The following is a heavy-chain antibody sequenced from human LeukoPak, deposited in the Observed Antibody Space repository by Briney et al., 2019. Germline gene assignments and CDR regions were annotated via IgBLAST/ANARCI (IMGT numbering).Heavy chain of an antibody. CDR1: GGSISSGGYS. CDR3: ARAHDGNAFDI. D-gene: IGHD5-24*01. CDR2: IYHSGST. V-gene: IGHV4-30-2*01. Sequence: PSETLSLTCAVSGGSISSGGYSWSWLRQPPGKGLEWIGYIYHSGSTYYNPSLKSRVTISVDRSKNQFFLKLSSVTAADTAVYYCARAHDGNAFDIWGQGTMVTVSS. J-gene: IGHJ3*02.